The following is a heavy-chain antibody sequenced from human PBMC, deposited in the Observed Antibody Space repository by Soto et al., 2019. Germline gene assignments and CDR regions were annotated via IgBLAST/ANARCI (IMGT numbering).Heavy chain of an antibody. Sequence: QVQLQESGPGLVKPSETLSLTCTVSGGSISSYYWSWIRQPPGKGLEWIGYIYYSGSTNYNPSLKSRVTISVDTSKNQFSLKLSSVTAADTAVYYCARGYYYGSGSYLAHWGQGTLVTVSS. CDR3: ARGYYYGSGSYLAH. D-gene: IGHD3-10*01. CDR1: GGSISSYY. V-gene: IGHV4-59*01. CDR2: IYYSGST. J-gene: IGHJ1*01.